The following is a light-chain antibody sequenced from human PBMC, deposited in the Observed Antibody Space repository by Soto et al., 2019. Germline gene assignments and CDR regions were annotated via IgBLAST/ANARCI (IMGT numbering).Light chain of an antibody. Sequence: QSVLTQPPSASGTPGQTVTISCSGSSSNIGSNTVSWYQQLPGAAPTLLIYNDNERPSGVPDRFSGSKSGTSASLAISGLQSEDEADYYCSSYTDSSTPVVFGGGTKLTVL. V-gene: IGLV1-44*01. CDR2: NDN. CDR3: SSYTDSSTPVV. CDR1: SSNIGSNT. J-gene: IGLJ2*01.